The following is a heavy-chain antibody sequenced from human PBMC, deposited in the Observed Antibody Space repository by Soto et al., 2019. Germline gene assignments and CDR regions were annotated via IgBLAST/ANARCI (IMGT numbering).Heavy chain of an antibody. D-gene: IGHD1-26*01. CDR2: ISTGGSSI. CDR1: GLTLSNYE. Sequence: LRLSCAGSGLTLSNYEMNWVRQAPGKGLEWVSYISTGGSSIYYADSVKGRFTIARDNGKNSVYLQMGSLRAEDTATYYCARERGGLSGADVWGQGTTVTVSS. CDR3: ARERGGLSGADV. J-gene: IGHJ6*02. V-gene: IGHV3-48*03.